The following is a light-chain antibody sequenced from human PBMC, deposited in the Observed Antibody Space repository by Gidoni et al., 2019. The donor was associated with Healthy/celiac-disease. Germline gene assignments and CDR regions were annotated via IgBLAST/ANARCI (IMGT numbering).Light chain of an antibody. J-gene: IGKJ2*01. CDR2: GAS. CDR1: QSVSSSY. V-gene: IGKV3-20*01. Sequence: EIVLTQSPGTLSLSPGERATLSCRASQSVSSSYLAWYQQKPGQAPRLLIYGASSRATGIPDFTLTISRLEPEDFAVYYCQQYGSSLYTFXQXTKLEIK. CDR3: QQYGSSLYT.